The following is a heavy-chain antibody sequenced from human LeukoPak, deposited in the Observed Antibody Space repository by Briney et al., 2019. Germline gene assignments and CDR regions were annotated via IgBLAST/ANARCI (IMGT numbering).Heavy chain of an antibody. J-gene: IGHJ4*02. V-gene: IGHV3-23*01. CDR1: GFTFSSYG. D-gene: IGHD3-22*01. CDR3: AKEAAYYYDSSGPFDY. CDR2: ISGSGGST. Sequence: GGSLRLSCAASGFTFSSYGMRWVRHAPGKGLGWVSAISGSGGSTYYADSVKGRFTISRDNSKNSLYLQMNSLRTEDTALYYCAKEAAYYYDSSGPFDYWGQGTLVTVSS.